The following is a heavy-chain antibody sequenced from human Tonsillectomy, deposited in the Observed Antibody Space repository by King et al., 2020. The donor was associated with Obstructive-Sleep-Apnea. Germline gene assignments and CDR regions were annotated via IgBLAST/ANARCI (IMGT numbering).Heavy chain of an antibody. V-gene: IGHV3-48*04. J-gene: IGHJ5*02. D-gene: IGHD3-22*01. CDR3: ARDMYYYDSSQSGGDPNWFDP. Sequence: QLVQSGGGLVQPGGSLRLSCAASGFTFSSYSMNWVRQAPGKGLEWVSYISSSSSTIYYADSVKGRFTISRDNAKNSLYLQMNSLRAEDTAVYYCARDMYYYDSSQSGGDPNWFDPWGQGTLVTVSS. CDR2: ISSSSSTI. CDR1: GFTFSSYS.